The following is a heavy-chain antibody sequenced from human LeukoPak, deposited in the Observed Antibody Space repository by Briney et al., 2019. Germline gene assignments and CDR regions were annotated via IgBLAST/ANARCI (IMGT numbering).Heavy chain of an antibody. Sequence: PGGSLRLSCAASGFTFSSYAMSWVRQAPGRGLEWISVVYSDGSTYYADSVKGRFTISRDKSKNTLYLQMNSLRDEDTAVYFCARSAGYPRSVNGYFDYWGQGTLVTVSS. CDR1: GFTFSSYA. J-gene: IGHJ4*02. D-gene: IGHD2-15*01. CDR2: VYSDGST. CDR3: ARSAGYPRSVNGYFDY. V-gene: IGHV3-66*01.